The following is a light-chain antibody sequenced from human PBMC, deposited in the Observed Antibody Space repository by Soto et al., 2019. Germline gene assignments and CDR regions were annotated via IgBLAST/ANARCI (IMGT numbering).Light chain of an antibody. J-gene: IGLJ1*01. CDR2: GNS. CDR3: QSYDSSRSGPNYV. Sequence: QSVLTQPPSVSGAPGQRVTISCTGSSSNIGAGYGVQWYQQVPGTAPKLLIYGNSNRPSGVPDRFSGSKSGTSASLAITGLQAEDEADDYCQSYDSSRSGPNYVFGTGTQLTVL. CDR1: SSNIGAGYG. V-gene: IGLV1-40*01.